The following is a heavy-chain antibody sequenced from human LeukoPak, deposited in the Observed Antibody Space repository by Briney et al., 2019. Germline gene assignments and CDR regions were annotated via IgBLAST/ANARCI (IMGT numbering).Heavy chain of an antibody. J-gene: IGHJ4*02. V-gene: IGHV3-33*05. CDR1: GFTFSSFG. CDR3: ARYCSGGCYSGVDY. CDR2: ILHDDK. Sequence: AGRSLRLSCAASGFTFSSFGMHWVRQAPGRGLEWVSLILHDDKHYADSVKGRFTISRDNSKNTLYLQMDSLRAEDTAVYYCARYCSGGCYSGVDYWGQGTLVTVPS. D-gene: IGHD2-15*01.